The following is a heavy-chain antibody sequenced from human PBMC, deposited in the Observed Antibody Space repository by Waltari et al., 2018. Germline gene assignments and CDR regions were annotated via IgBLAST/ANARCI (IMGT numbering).Heavy chain of an antibody. CDR2: INHSGSN. D-gene: IGHD3-9*01. CDR3: ARHQYYDILTGYYPNYYYYYGMDV. CDR1: GGSFSGYY. V-gene: IGHV4-34*01. J-gene: IGHJ6*02. Sequence: QVQLQQWGAGLLKPSETLSLTCAVYGGSFSGYYWSCIRQPPGKGLEWIGEINHSGSNNYNPARKSRVTISVDTSKNQFSLKLSSVTAADTAVYYCARHQYYDILTGYYPNYYYYYGMDVWGQGTTVTVSS.